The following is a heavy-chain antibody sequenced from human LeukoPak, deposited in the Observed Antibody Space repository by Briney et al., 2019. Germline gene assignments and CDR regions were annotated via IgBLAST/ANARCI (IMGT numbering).Heavy chain of an antibody. Sequence: GGSLRLTCAASGFTFSSFTMDWVRQAPGKGLEWVAYISRGGTIYYADSVKGRFTISRDNAKNSLYLQMNSLRAEDTAVYYCARDRYYGLDVWGQGTTVTVSS. CDR1: GFTFSSFT. V-gene: IGHV3-48*04. J-gene: IGHJ6*02. CDR2: ISRGGTI. CDR3: ARDRYYGLDV.